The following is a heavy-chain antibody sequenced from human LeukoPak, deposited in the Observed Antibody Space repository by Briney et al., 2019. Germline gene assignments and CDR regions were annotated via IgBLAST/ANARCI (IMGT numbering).Heavy chain of an antibody. CDR1: GGSISSGGYY. CDR3: ARYPPEDFWSGYYTGETNWFDP. CDR2: IYYSGST. J-gene: IGHJ5*02. D-gene: IGHD3-3*01. V-gene: IGHV4-31*03. Sequence: SETLSLTCTVSGGSISSGGYYWSWIRQHPGKGLEWIGYIYYSGSTYYNPSLRSRVTISVDTSKNQFSLKLSSVTAADTAVYYCARYPPEDFWSGYYTGETNWFDPWGQGTLVTVSS.